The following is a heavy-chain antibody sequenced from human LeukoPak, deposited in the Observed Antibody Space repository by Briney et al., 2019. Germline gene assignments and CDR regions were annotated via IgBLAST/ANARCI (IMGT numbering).Heavy chain of an antibody. J-gene: IGHJ5*02. D-gene: IGHD6-19*01. CDR2: MNPNSGNT. Sequence: ASVKVSCKASGYTFTSYDINWVRQATGQGLGWMGWMNPNSGNTGYAQKFQGRVTMTRNTSISTAYMELSSLRSEDTAVYYCARGIQSARSGWYFWTPRGFDPWGQGTLVTVSS. CDR1: GYTFTSYD. V-gene: IGHV1-8*01. CDR3: ARGIQSARSGWYFWTPRGFDP.